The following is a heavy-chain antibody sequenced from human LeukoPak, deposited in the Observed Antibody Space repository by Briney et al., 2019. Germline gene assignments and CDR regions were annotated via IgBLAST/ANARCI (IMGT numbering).Heavy chain of an antibody. D-gene: IGHD4-17*01. CDR1: GGSISSGGYY. J-gene: IGHJ4*02. Sequence: TSETLSLTCTVSGGSISSGGYYWSWIRQPPGKGLEWIGYIYHSGSTCYNPSLKSRVTISVDRSKNQFSLKLSSVTAADTAVYYCARALPSLGTPYGEIDYWGQGTLVTVSS. CDR2: IYHSGST. CDR3: ARALPSLGTPYGEIDY. V-gene: IGHV4-30-2*01.